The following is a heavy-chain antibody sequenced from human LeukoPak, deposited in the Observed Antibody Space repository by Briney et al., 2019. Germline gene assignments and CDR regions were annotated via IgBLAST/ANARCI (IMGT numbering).Heavy chain of an antibody. CDR1: GGTFSTYA. V-gene: IGHV1-69*13. J-gene: IGHJ4*02. Sequence: SVKVSCKTSGGTFSTYAITWVRQAPGQGLEWMGGIIPIFGSANYAQKFQGRVTITADESTSTAYMELSSLRSEDTAVYYCATATMVRDVHFDYWGQGTLVTVSS. D-gene: IGHD3-10*01. CDR2: IIPIFGSA. CDR3: ATATMVRDVHFDY.